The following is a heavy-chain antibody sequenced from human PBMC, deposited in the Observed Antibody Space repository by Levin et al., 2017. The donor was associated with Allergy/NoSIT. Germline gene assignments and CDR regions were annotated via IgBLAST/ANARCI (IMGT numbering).Heavy chain of an antibody. CDR3: ARDGVGITMIVVVAYYFDY. D-gene: IGHD3-22*01. CDR2: ISYDGSNK. Sequence: GGSLRLSCAASGFTFSSYAMHWVRQAPGKGLEWVAVISYDGSNKYYADSVKGRFTISRDNSKNTLYLQMNSLRAEDTAVYYCARDGVGITMIVVVAYYFDYWGQGTLVTVSS. CDR1: GFTFSSYA. J-gene: IGHJ4*02. V-gene: IGHV3-30-3*01.